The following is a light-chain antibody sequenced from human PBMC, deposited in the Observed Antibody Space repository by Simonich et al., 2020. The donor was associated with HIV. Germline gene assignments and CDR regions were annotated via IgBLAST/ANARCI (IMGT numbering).Light chain of an antibody. CDR2: DSS. CDR1: QSVSGN. CDR3: QQYNNWPSPFT. V-gene: IGKV3-15*01. J-gene: IGKJ3*01. Sequence: EIVMTQSPATLSVSPGERATLSCMASQSVSGNLAWYQQKPGQAPRLLIYDSSPRATGIPARFSGSGSATEFTLTISSLQSEDFVLYYCQQYNNWPSPFTFGPGTKVDLK.